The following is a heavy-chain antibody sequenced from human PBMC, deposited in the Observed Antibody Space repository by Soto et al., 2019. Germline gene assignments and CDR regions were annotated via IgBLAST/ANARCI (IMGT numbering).Heavy chain of an antibody. CDR1: GDSVSTNSAA. D-gene: IGHD1-1*01. CDR2: TYYRSKWIN. CDR3: ASEGLERRFDY. V-gene: IGHV6-1*01. J-gene: IGHJ4*02. Sequence: QVQLQQSGPGLVKPSQTLSLNCAISGDSVSTNSAAWNWIRQSPSRGLEWLGRTYYRSKWINDXAXLXKXXITFNQDTAKNQFSRQVSSVTPGDTAVYYCASEGLERRFDYWGQGTLVTVSS.